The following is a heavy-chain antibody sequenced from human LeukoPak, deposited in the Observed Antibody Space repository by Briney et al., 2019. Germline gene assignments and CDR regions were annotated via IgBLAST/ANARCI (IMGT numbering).Heavy chain of an antibody. Sequence: GGSLRLSCAASGFTFDDYAMHWVRQAPGKGLEWVSGISWNSGSIGYADSVKGRFTISRGNAKNSLYLQMNSLRAEDTAVYYCARDLGGDQLGKFDPWGQGTLVTVSS. D-gene: IGHD7-27*01. CDR3: ARDLGGDQLGKFDP. CDR1: GFTFDDYA. V-gene: IGHV3-9*01. J-gene: IGHJ5*02. CDR2: ISWNSGSI.